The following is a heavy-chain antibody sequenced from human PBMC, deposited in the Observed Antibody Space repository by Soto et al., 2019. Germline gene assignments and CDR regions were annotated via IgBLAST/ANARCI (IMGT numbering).Heavy chain of an antibody. Sequence: SVKVSCKASGYVFIVFALNWVRQAPVQGLEWLGWINPKNGDTNYAQKFQGRVTMTRDTSINTVYMELNSLKSDDTAVYYCSKGRWTVGHCSGGSCYDGMDVWGQGTTVTVPS. CDR2: INPKNGDT. J-gene: IGHJ6*02. CDR1: GYVFIVFA. CDR3: SKGRWTVGHCSGGSCYDGMDV. D-gene: IGHD2-15*01. V-gene: IGHV1-2*02.